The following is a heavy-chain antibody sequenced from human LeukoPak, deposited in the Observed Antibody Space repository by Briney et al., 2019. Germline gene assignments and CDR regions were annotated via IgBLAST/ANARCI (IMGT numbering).Heavy chain of an antibody. J-gene: IGHJ4*02. V-gene: IGHV3-30*02. D-gene: IGHD3-22*01. CDR3: ARAYASNPPSDY. Sequence: GGSLRLSCAASGFTFSNYGMHWVRQAPGKGLEWVAFNRYDGSNKYYADSVKGRFTISRDNSKNTLYLQMNSLRAEDTAVYYCARAYASNPPSDYWGQGTLVTVSS. CDR1: GFTFSNYG. CDR2: NRYDGSNK.